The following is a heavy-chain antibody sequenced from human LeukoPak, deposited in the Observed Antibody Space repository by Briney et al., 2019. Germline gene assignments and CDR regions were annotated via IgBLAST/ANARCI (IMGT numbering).Heavy chain of an antibody. V-gene: IGHV3-30*18. CDR2: ISYDGINK. CDR1: GFTFSSYA. Sequence: SGGSLRLSCAASGFTFSSYAMHWVRQAPGKGLEWVTIISYDGINKYYADSVKGRFTISRDNSKNTLYLQMNSLRAEDTAVYYCAKNRADSSSWYFDYWGQGTLVTVSS. J-gene: IGHJ4*02. CDR3: AKNRADSSSWYFDY. D-gene: IGHD6-13*01.